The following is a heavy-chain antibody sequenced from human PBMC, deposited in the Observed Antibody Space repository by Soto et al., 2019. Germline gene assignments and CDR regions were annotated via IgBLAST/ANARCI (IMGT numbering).Heavy chain of an antibody. CDR2: ISHSGGE. CDR3: ARGRSFRLVGFPLDS. CDR1: GFSIQTSYF. Sequence: PSETLSLTCVVSGFSIQTSYFWGWIRQPPGKGLEWLGLISHSGGEVSHPSFASRATISLDTTNNAFSLTLKSVTAADTAVYYCARGRSFRLVGFPLDSWGQGTLVTVSS. V-gene: IGHV4-38-2*01. J-gene: IGHJ4*02. D-gene: IGHD3-16*02.